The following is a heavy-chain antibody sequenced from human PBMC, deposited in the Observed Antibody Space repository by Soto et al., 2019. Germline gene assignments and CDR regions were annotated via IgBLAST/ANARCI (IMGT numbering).Heavy chain of an antibody. J-gene: IGHJ4*02. V-gene: IGHV1-3*01. Sequence: ASVKVSCKGSGYTFTRYAMHWVRQAPGQRLEWMGWINAGNGNTKYSQKSQGRVTMTEDTSADTAYMELSSLRSEDTAVYYCATAGVGITMIPWVYWGQGTLVTVSS. CDR3: ATAGVGITMIPWVY. CDR1: GYTFTRYA. CDR2: INAGNGNT. D-gene: IGHD3-22*01.